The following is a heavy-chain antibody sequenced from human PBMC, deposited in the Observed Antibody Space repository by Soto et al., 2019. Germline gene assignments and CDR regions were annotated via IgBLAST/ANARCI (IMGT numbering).Heavy chain of an antibody. CDR3: ARDRKDSSSWTDAFDI. V-gene: IGHV4-59*01. CDR1: GGSISSYY. J-gene: IGHJ3*02. CDR2: IYYSGST. Sequence: SETLSLTCTVPGGSISSYYWSWIRQPPGKGLEWIGYIYYSGSTNYNPSLKSRVTISVDTSKNQFSLKLGSVTAADTAVYYCARDRKDSSSWTDAFDIWGQGTMVTVSS. D-gene: IGHD6-13*01.